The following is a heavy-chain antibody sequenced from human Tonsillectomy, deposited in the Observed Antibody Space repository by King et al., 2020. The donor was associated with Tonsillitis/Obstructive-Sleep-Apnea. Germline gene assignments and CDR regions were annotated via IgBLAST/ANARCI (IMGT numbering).Heavy chain of an antibody. CDR2: IYPGDSDT. Sequence: QLVQSGAEVKKPGESLKISCKGSGYSFTSYWIGWVRQMPGKGLEWMGIIYPGDSDTRYSPSFQGQVTISADKSISTAYLQWSSLKASDTAMYYCARQYYDFWSGYYDAFDIWGQGTIVTVSS. CDR1: GYSFTSYW. J-gene: IGHJ3*02. CDR3: ARQYYDFWSGYYDAFDI. D-gene: IGHD3-3*01. V-gene: IGHV5-51*01.